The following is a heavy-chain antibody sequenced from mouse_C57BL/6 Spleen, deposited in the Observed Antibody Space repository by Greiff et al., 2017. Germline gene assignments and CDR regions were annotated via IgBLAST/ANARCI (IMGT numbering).Heavy chain of an antibody. D-gene: IGHD2-2*01. CDR2: IDPETGGT. V-gene: IGHV1-15*01. CDR1: GYTFTDYE. CDR3: TSGGYD. Sequence: QVQLQESGAELVRPGASVTLSCKASGYTFTDYEMHWVKQTPVHGLEWIGAIDPETGGTAYNQKFKGKAILAADKSSSTAYMELRSLTSEDSAVYYCTSGGYDWGQGTTLTVSS. J-gene: IGHJ2*01.